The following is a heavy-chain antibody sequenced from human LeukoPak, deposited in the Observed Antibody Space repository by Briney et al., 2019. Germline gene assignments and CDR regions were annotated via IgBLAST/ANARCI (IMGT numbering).Heavy chain of an antibody. V-gene: IGHV1-24*01. D-gene: IGHD1-26*01. CDR1: GYTLTELS. CDR2: FDPEDGET. J-gene: IGHJ4*02. CDR3: AASGSYLVGYFDY. Sequence: ASVKVSCKVSGYTLTELSMHWVRQAPRKGLEWMGGFDPEDGETIYAQKFQGRVTMTEDTSTDTAYMELSSLRSEDTAVYYCAASGSYLVGYFDYWGQGTLVTVSS.